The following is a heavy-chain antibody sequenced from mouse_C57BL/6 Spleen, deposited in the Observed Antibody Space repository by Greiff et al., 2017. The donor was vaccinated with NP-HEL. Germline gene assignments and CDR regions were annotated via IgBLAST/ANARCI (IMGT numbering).Heavy chain of an antibody. CDR1: GFTFTDYY. V-gene: IGHV7-3*01. J-gene: IGHJ2*01. Sequence: EVKLMESGGGLVQPGGSLSLSCAASGFTFTDYYMSWVRQPPGKALGWLGFIRNKANGYTTEYSASVKGRFTISRDNSQSILYLQMNALRAEDSATYYCARDSYYFDYWGQGTTLTVSS. CDR2: IRNKANGYTT. CDR3: ARDSYYFDY.